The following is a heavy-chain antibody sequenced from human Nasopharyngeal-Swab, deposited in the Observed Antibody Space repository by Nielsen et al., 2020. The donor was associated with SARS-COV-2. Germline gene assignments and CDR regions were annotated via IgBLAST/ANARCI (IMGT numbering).Heavy chain of an antibody. Sequence: GGSLRLSCAASGFTFSSYWMHWVRQAPGKGLEWVSGINWNGGSTGYADSVKGRFTISRDNAKNSLYLQMNSLRAEDTALYYCAREVPLTIFGVVIPSHDAFDIWGQGTMVTVSS. CDR1: GFTFSSYW. D-gene: IGHD3-3*01. J-gene: IGHJ3*02. V-gene: IGHV3-20*04. CDR2: INWNGGST. CDR3: AREVPLTIFGVVIPSHDAFDI.